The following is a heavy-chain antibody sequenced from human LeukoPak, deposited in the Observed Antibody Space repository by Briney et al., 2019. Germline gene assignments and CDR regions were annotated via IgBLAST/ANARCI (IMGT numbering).Heavy chain of an antibody. V-gene: IGHV3-23*01. CDR1: EFTFSSYA. J-gene: IGHJ4*02. CDR3: AKGTAYYDSLFDY. D-gene: IGHD5-12*01. CDR2: ISGTCCRT. Sequence: GGSLRLSCAASEFTFSSYAMNWIRQSPGGGLQWGSRISGTCCRTSYADSVKGRFTISIDNSKNTLFLQMNRLRPEDTAVYYCAKGTAYYDSLFDYWGQGTLVTVSS.